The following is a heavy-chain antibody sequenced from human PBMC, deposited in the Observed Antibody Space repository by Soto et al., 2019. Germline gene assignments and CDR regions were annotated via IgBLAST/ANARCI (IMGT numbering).Heavy chain of an antibody. CDR1: GYTFTSYD. CDR2: MNPNSGNT. V-gene: IGHV1-8*01. Sequence: GASVKVSCKASGYTFTSYDINWVRQATGQGLEWMGWMNPNSGNTGYAQKFQGRVTMTRNTSISTAYMELSSLRSEDTAVYYCARQTHYDFWSGRYSTIYGMDVWGQGTTVTVSS. J-gene: IGHJ6*02. D-gene: IGHD3-3*01. CDR3: ARQTHYDFWSGRYSTIYGMDV.